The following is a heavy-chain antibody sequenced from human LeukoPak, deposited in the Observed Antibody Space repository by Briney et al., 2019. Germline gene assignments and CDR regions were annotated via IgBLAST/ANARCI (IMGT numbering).Heavy chain of an antibody. CDR2: INHSGST. Sequence: SSETLSLTCAVYGGSFSGYYWSWIRQPPGKGLEWIGEINHSGSTNYNPSLKSRVTISVDTPKNQFSLKLSSVTAADTAVYYCARGPIPYDYWGQGTLVTVSS. V-gene: IGHV4-34*01. CDR1: GGSFSGYY. J-gene: IGHJ4*02. CDR3: ARGPIPYDY.